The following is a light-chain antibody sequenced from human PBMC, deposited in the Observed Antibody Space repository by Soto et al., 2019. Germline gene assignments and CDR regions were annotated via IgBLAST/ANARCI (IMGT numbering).Light chain of an antibody. CDR1: SSDVGGYNY. J-gene: IGLJ3*02. Sequence: QSALTQPASVSGSPGQSITISCTGTSSDVGGYNYVSWYQQHPGKAPKLMIYEVSNRPSGVSNRFSGSKSGNTASLTISGLKADDEADYYCSSYTSGSTWVFGGGTKVTVL. V-gene: IGLV2-14*01. CDR2: EVS. CDR3: SSYTSGSTWV.